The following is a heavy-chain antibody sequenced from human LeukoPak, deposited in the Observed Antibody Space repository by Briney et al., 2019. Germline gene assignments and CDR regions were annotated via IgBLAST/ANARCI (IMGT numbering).Heavy chain of an antibody. Sequence: PSETLSLTCAVYGGSFSGCYWSWIRHGPGKGLELIGKMNYTGSTSYNPSLKSRVTISVDTSQNQFFLLLTSVTAAATAVYYCARVAGYLPTRWFDPWGQGTHVTVSS. J-gene: IGHJ5*02. CDR1: GGSFSGCY. CDR2: MNYTGST. CDR3: ARVAGYLPTRWFDP. V-gene: IGHV4-34*01. D-gene: IGHD6-25*01.